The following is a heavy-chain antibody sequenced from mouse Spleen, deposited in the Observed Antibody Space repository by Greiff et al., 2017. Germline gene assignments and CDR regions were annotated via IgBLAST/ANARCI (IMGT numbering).Heavy chain of an antibody. Sequence: VQRVESGAELVRPGTSVKVSCKASGYAFTNYLIEWVKQRPGQGLEWIGVINPGSGGTNYNEKFKGKATLTADKSSSTAYMQLSSLTSEDTAVYYCARDSPFAYWGQGTLVTVSA. D-gene: IGHD2-12*01. V-gene: IGHV1-54*01. CDR2: INPGSGGT. CDR1: GYAFTNYL. CDR3: ARDSPFAY. J-gene: IGHJ3*01.